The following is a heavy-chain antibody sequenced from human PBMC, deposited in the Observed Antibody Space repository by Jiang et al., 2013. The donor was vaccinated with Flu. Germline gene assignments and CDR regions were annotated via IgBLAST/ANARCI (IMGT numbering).Heavy chain of an antibody. CDR1: GFTFSSYG. CDR3: AKDMPAFDY. D-gene: IGHD2-2*01. Sequence: QLLESGGGVVQPGRSLRLSCAASGFTFSSYGMHWVRQAPGKGLEWVAVISYDGSNKYYADSVKGRFTISRDNSKNTLYLQMNSLRAEDTAVYYCAKDMPAFDYWGQGTLVTVSS. J-gene: IGHJ4*02. V-gene: IGHV3-30*18. CDR2: ISYDGSNK.